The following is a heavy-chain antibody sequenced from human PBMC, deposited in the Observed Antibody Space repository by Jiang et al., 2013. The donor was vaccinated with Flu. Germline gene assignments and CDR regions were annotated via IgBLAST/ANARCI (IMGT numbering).Heavy chain of an antibody. CDR3: ARSDFAYDI. V-gene: IGHV4-59*01. CDR2: IYARDSGST. J-gene: IGHJ3*02. Sequence: QTLSLTCTVSGGSIKTYYWSWIRQSPGKGLEWMGYIYARDSGSTYYNPSLESRLTISMDTSNNQFSLKLTSVTAADTAVYYCARSDFAYDIWGQGT. CDR1: GGSIKTYY. D-gene: IGHD3/OR15-3a*01.